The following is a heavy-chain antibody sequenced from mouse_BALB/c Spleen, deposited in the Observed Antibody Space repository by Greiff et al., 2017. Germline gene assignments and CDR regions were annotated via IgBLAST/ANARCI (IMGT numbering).Heavy chain of an antibody. CDR2: ISYSGST. V-gene: IGHV3-8*02. CDR3: ARYFYDGYYGAMDY. CDR1: GDSITSGY. D-gene: IGHD2-3*01. Sequence: VQLQQSGPSLVKPSQTLSLTCSVTGDSITSGYWNWIRKFPGNKLEYMGYISYSGSTYYNPSLKSRISITRDTSKNQYYLQLNSVTTEDTATYYCARYFYDGYYGAMDYWGQGTSVTVSS. J-gene: IGHJ4*01.